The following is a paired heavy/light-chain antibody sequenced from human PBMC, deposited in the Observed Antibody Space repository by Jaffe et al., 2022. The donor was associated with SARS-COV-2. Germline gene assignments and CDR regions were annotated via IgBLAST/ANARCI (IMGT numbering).Heavy chain of an antibody. Sequence: QVQLQESGPGLVRPSETLSLTCTVSGDSVISESTHWSWIRQPPGKALEWVAYIYSNGSPSYNPSLKSRVTMSIDTSKNQFSLILTSVSTADTAVYFCAREQKVRPIPGYFHYHMDVWGNGTTVTVSS. CDR3: AREQKVRPIPGYFHYHMDV. V-gene: IGHV4-61*01. CDR2: IYSNGSP. CDR1: GDSVISESTH. D-gene: IGHD2-21*01. J-gene: IGHJ6*03.
Light chain of an antibody. Sequence: DIRMTQSPSSLSASIGDRVTITCRASQSVSTYLNWYQQKPGRAPKVLIYATFNLQSGVPSRFSGSGSGTDFSLTISSLQREDFATYYCQQSFTSPRTFGQGTKVEIK. V-gene: IGKV1-39*01. CDR2: ATF. CDR1: QSVSTY. CDR3: QQSFTSPRT. J-gene: IGKJ1*01.